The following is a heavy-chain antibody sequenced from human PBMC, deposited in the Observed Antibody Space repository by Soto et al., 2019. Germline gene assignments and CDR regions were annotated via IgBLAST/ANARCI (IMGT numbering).Heavy chain of an antibody. Sequence: PSETLSLTCTVSGGSISSGGYYWSWIRQHPGKGPEWIASIYHGGTTFYNPSLKSRITISVDTSNNQFSLKLTSVTAADTAVYYCARVHVMVVAGSTFDYWGHGTLVTVSS. CDR2: IYHGGTT. D-gene: IGHD6-19*01. J-gene: IGHJ4*01. V-gene: IGHV4-39*07. CDR3: ARVHVMVVAGSTFDY. CDR1: GGSISSGGYY.